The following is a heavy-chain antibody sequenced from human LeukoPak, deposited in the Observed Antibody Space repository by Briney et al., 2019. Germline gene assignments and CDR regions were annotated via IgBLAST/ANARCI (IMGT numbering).Heavy chain of an antibody. CDR2: INPNSGGT. CDR3: ARESGSYFPSTFDY. V-gene: IGHV1-2*02. CDR1: GYTFTGYY. J-gene: IGHJ4*02. D-gene: IGHD1-26*01. Sequence: ASVKVSCKASGYTFTGYYMHWVRQAPGQGLEWMGWINPNSGGTNYAQEFQGRVTMTRDTSISTAYMELSRLRSDDTAVYYCARESGSYFPSTFDYWGQGTLVTVSS.